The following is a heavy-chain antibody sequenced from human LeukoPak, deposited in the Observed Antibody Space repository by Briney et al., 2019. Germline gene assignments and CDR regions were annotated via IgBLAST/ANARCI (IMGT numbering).Heavy chain of an antibody. CDR2: ISWNSGSI. Sequence: GGSLRLSCAASGFTFSSYSMNWVRQAPGKGLEWVSGISWNSGSIGYADSVKGRFTISRDNAKNSLYLQMNSLRAEDTAVYYCAKDGSSSWYVEAFDIWGQGTMVTVSS. D-gene: IGHD6-13*01. J-gene: IGHJ3*02. CDR1: GFTFSSYS. CDR3: AKDGSSSWYVEAFDI. V-gene: IGHV3-9*01.